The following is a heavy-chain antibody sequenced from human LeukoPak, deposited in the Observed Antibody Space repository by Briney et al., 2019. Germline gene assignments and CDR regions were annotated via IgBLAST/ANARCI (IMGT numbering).Heavy chain of an antibody. J-gene: IGHJ6*03. Sequence: GGSLRLSCAASGFTFSTYPTNWVRQAPGKGLEWVSYISSRSSTIYYADSVKGRFTISRDNAKNSLYLQMNSLRAEDTAVYYCARVSSDSSSWYYYYYYMDVWGKGTTVTVSS. CDR1: GFTFSTYP. CDR2: ISSRSSTI. CDR3: ARVSSDSSSWYYYYYYMDV. D-gene: IGHD6-13*01. V-gene: IGHV3-48*01.